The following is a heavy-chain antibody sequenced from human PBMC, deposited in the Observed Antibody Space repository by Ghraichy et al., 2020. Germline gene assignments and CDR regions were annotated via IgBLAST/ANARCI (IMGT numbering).Heavy chain of an antibody. V-gene: IGHV4-59*01. CDR1: GGSISDFH. Sequence: SETLSLTCSVSGGSISDFHWSWIRQPPGKGLEWIGQFSRIWNTKYNPSLKSRVTISLDTSKTHFSLKLSSVTAADTAMYYCAVYLPGAGGRGYWGQGILVTVSS. CDR2: FSRIWNT. J-gene: IGHJ4*02. D-gene: IGHD1-26*01. CDR3: AVYLPGAGGRGY.